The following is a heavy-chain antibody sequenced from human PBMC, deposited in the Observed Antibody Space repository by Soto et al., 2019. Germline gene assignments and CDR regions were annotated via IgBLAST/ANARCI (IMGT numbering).Heavy chain of an antibody. V-gene: IGHV3-23*01. CDR2: ISGSGGST. J-gene: IGHJ4*02. CDR1: GFTFSSYA. D-gene: IGHD6-19*01. CDR3: AKGDKSSGWYEWGGPFVDY. Sequence: GGSLRLSCAASGFTFSSYAMSWVRQAPGKGLEWVSAISGSGGSTYYADSVKGRFTISRDNSKNTRYLQMNSLRAEDTAVYYCAKGDKSSGWYEWGGPFVDYWGQGTLVTVSS.